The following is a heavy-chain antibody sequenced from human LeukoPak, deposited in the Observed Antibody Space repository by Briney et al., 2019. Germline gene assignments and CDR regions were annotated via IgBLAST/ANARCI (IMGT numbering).Heavy chain of an antibody. V-gene: IGHV1-46*01. J-gene: IGHJ4*02. CDR2: INPSGGST. CDR1: GYIFTSHY. CDR3: ARAYSSSSPFDY. D-gene: IGHD6-6*01. Sequence: ASVTVSCKASGYIFTSHYMHWVRQAPGQGLEWMGMINPSGGSTSYAQKFQGGVTMTRDTSTSTVYLELSSLRSEDTAVYYCARAYSSSSPFDYWGQGTLVAVSS.